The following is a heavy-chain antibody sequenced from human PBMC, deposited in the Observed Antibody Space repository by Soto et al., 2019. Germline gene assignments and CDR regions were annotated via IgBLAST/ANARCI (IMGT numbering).Heavy chain of an antibody. J-gene: IGHJ6*02. Sequence: GGSLRLSCAASGFTFSSYAMHWVRQAPGKGLEWVAVISYDGSNKYYADSVKGRFTISRDNSKNTLYLQMNSLRAEDTAVYYCARDGYSGYVPYGDYYYYGMDVWGQGTTVTVSS. V-gene: IGHV3-30-3*01. CDR3: ARDGYSGYVPYGDYYYYGMDV. D-gene: IGHD5-12*01. CDR2: ISYDGSNK. CDR1: GFTFSSYA.